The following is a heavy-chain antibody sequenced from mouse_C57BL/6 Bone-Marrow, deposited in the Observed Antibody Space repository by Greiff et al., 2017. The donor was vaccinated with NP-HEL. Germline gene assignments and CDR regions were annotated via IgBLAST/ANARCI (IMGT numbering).Heavy chain of an antibody. J-gene: IGHJ2*01. CDR2: ISSGGSYT. Sequence: EVMLVESGGDLVKPGGSLKLSCAASGFTFSSYGMSWVRQTPDKRLEWVATISSGGSYTYYPDSVKGRFTISRDNAKNTLYLQMSSLKSEDTAMYYCARQLRYYYGSSGWGQGTTLTVSS. CDR3: ARQLRYYYGSSG. V-gene: IGHV5-6*01. D-gene: IGHD1-1*01. CDR1: GFTFSSYG.